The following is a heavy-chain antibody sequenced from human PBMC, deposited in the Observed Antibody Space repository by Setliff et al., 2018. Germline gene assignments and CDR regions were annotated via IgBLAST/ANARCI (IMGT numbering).Heavy chain of an antibody. CDR1: GFTFSIYS. V-gene: IGHV3-23*01. D-gene: IGHD3-3*01. J-gene: IGHJ4*02. CDR2: ISATGGAT. CDR3: AKDLASWSPDR. Sequence: PGGSLRLSCAASGFTFSIYSMSWVRQAPGKGLEWVALISATGGATYYADSVKGRFTIFRDNSKNGLYLQMNDLRAEDTAVYYCAKDLASWSPDRWGLGTLVTVSS.